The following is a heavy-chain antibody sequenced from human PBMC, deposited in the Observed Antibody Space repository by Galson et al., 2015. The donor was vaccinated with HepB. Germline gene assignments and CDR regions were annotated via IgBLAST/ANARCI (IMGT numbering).Heavy chain of an antibody. CDR3: ASRLLGSGWSARIDY. V-gene: IGHV1-3*01. J-gene: IGHJ4*02. D-gene: IGHD6-19*01. CDR2: INAGNGNT. Sequence: SVKVSCKASGYTFTIYAMHWVRQAPGQRLEWMGWINAGNGNTKYSQKFQGRVTITRDTSASTAYMELSSLRSEDTAVYYCASRLLGSGWSARIDYWGQGTLLTVSS. CDR1: GYTFTIYA.